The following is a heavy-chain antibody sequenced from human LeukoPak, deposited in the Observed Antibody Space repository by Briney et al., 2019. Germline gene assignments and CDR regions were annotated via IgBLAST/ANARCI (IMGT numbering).Heavy chain of an antibody. V-gene: IGHV3-30*18. CDR3: AKDRVAQIAAAGTSFDY. CDR2: ISYDGSNK. CDR1: GLTFSSYG. D-gene: IGHD6-13*01. Sequence: QPGGSLRLSCAASGLTFSSYGMHWVRQAPGKGLEWVAVISYDGSNKYYADSVKGRFTISRDNSKNTLYLQMNSLRAEDTAVYYCAKDRVAQIAAAGTSFDYWGQGTLVTVSS. J-gene: IGHJ4*02.